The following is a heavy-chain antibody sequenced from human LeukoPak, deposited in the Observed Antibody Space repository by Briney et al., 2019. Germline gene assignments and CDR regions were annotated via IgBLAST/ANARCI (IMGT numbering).Heavy chain of an antibody. CDR2: ISAYNGNT. V-gene: IGHV1-18*01. CDR1: GYTFTNYG. J-gene: IGHJ3*02. D-gene: IGHD3-9*01. Sequence: ASVKVSCKASGYTFTNYGISWVRQAPGQGLEWMGWISAYNGNTNYAQKLQGRVTMTTDTSTSTAYMELRSLRSDGTAVYDCARDEGYFDPHGFDIWGQGTMVTVSS. CDR3: ARDEGYFDPHGFDI.